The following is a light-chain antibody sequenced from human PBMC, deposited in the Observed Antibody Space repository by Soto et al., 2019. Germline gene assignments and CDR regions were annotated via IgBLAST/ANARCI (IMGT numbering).Light chain of an antibody. J-gene: IGLJ2*01. Sequence: QSVLTQPRSASGTPGQRVTISCSGSSSNIGSNFIYWYQQLPGTAPKLLIYRNNERPSGVPDRFSGSKSGTSASLAISGLRSEDEADYHCAAWDDSLSGAVFGGGTKLTVL. V-gene: IGLV1-47*01. CDR2: RNN. CDR1: SSNIGSNF. CDR3: AAWDDSLSGAV.